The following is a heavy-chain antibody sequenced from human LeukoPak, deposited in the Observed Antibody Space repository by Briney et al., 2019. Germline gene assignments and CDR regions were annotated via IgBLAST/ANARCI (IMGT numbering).Heavy chain of an antibody. J-gene: IGHJ4*02. CDR2: IGTAGDT. CDR1: GFTFSSYD. V-gene: IGHV3-13*01. D-gene: IGHD3-3*01. Sequence: RGSLRLSCAASGFTFSSYDMHWVRQATGKGLELVSAIGTAGDTYYPGSVKGRFTISRENAKNSLYLQMNSLRAGDTAVYYCARVGYSDFWSGYYWDYWGQGTLATVSS. CDR3: ARVGYSDFWSGYYWDY.